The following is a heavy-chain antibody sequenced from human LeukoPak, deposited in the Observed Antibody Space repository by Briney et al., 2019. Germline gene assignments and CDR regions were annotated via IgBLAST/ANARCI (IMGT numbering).Heavy chain of an antibody. Sequence: ASVKVSCKASGYTFTSYYMHWVRQAPGQGLKWMGIINPSGGSTSYAQKFQGRVTMTRDTSTSTVYMELSSLRSEDTAVYYCARDTVDNDAFDIWGQGTMVTVSS. CDR3: ARDTVDNDAFDI. CDR1: GYTFTSYY. D-gene: IGHD5-12*01. J-gene: IGHJ3*02. CDR2: INPSGGST. V-gene: IGHV1-46*01.